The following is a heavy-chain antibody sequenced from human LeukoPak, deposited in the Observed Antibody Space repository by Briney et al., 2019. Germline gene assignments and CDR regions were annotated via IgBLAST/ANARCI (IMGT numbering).Heavy chain of an antibody. V-gene: IGHV3-15*01. CDR1: GFAFSDAW. D-gene: IGHD4-17*01. CDR2: IKSKADGATT. CDR3: ATDLRTVTTFGHYYHGMDD. J-gene: IGHJ6*02. Sequence: PGGSLRLSCAASGFAFSDAWMNWVRQAPGKGRNWVGRIKSKADGATTDYGTTVKGRFTISRDDSKNTFYLQMKSLKTEDTGVYYCATDLRTVTTFGHYYHGMDDWGQGTTVTVSS.